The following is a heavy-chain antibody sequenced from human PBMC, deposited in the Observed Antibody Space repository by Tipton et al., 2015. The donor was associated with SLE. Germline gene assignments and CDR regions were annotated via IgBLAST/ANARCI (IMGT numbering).Heavy chain of an antibody. CDR1: GFAFSSYA. D-gene: IGHD3-10*01. CDR3: ARSPRGTPDQVDS. Sequence: LRLSCAASGFAFSSYAMSWVRQPPGKGLEWIGYVHYSGSTNYNPSLKSRVTLSVDTSQNQSSLKLTSMGAADTAVYYCARSPRGTPDQVDSWGQGTLVTVSS. J-gene: IGHJ4*02. CDR2: VHYSGST. V-gene: IGHV4-59*01.